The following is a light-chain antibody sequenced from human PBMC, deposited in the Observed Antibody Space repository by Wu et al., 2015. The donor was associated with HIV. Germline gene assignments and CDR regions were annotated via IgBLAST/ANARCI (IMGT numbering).Light chain of an antibody. CDR3: QQYNDWPGT. CDR2: GAS. J-gene: IGKJ1*01. V-gene: IGKV3-15*01. CDR1: PSVSSN. Sequence: EIVMTQSPATLSASPGERATLSCRASPSVSSNLAWYQQKPGQAPRLLIYGASTRATGIPARFSGSGSGTEFTLTISSLQSEDFAVYYCQQYNDWPGTFGQGTKVEIK.